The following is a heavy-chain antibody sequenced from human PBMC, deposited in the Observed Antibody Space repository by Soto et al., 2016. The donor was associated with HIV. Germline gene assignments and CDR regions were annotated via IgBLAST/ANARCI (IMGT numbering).Heavy chain of an antibody. CDR1: GLTFSNYA. J-gene: IGHJ4*02. CDR2: ISAGGGST. D-gene: IGHD2-15*01. V-gene: IGHV3-23*01. Sequence: EVHLLESGGGLVQSGGSLRLSCAVSGLTFSNYAMNWVRQAPGKGLEWVSGISAGGGSTYYADLVKGRFTISRDNFKNTLHLQMNSLRAEDTAVYYCAKWAYCSGGTCSEASPLDYWGQGTLVTVSS. CDR3: AKWAYCSGGTCSEASPLDY.